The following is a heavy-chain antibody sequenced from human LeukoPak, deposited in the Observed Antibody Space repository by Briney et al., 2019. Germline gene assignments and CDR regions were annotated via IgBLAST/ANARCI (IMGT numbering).Heavy chain of an antibody. D-gene: IGHD5-12*01. CDR2: IYYSGST. CDR3: ARGGDFDY. CDR1: DGSIRTYY. Sequence: SETLSLTCSVSDGSIRTYYWSWIRQPPGKGLEWIGYIYYSGSTNYNPSLKSRVTISVDTSKNQFSLKLSSVAAADTAVYYCARGGDFDYWGQGTLVTASS. V-gene: IGHV4-59*01. J-gene: IGHJ4*02.